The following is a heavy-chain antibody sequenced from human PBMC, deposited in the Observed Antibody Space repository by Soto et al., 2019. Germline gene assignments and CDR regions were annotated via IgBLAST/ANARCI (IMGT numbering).Heavy chain of an antibody. J-gene: IGHJ4*02. V-gene: IGHV1-69*02. CDR2: SIPILGRA. CDR1: AGTFNNHS. D-gene: IGHD2-15*01. Sequence: ASVKVSCKASAGTFNNHSLSWVRQAPGQGLERMGRSIPILGRADYSQKFQGRLTLTVDKSTSTADMELSSLTSEDTAVYYCVIDLGYFDFWGQGTLVTVS. CDR3: VIDLGYFDF.